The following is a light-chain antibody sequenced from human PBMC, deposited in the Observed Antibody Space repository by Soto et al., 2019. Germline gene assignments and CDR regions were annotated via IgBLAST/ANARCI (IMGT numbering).Light chain of an antibody. V-gene: IGLV3-25*03. CDR1: ALPKQY. CDR3: QSADSSGSFHVV. CDR2: KDS. J-gene: IGLJ2*01. Sequence: SYELTQPPSVSVSPGQKARITCSGAALPKQYAYWYQQKPGQAPVLVIYKDSERPSGIPERFSGSSSGTTVTLTISGVQAEDEADYYCQSADSSGSFHVVFGGGTKLTVL.